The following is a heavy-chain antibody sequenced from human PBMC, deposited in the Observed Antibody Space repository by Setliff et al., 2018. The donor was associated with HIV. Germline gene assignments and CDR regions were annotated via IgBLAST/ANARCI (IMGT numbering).Heavy chain of an antibody. CDR1: GGSITSYY. Sequence: ASETLSLTCTVSGGSITSYYWNWIRQSPGKGLEWIGYIFDSGTTKYNPSVTSRVTISVDASKNQFFLQLISVTAADTAVYYCARQGGYNSPLMVWGQGKLVTGS. CDR2: IFDSGTT. J-gene: IGHJ4*02. CDR3: ARQGGYNSPLMV. D-gene: IGHD3-10*01. V-gene: IGHV4-59*08.